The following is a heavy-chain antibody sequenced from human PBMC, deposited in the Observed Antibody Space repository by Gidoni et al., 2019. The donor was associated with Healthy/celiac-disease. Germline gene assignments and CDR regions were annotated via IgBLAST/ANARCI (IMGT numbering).Heavy chain of an antibody. D-gene: IGHD1-1*01. V-gene: IGHV4-61*02. CDR1: GGSISSGSYY. CDR3: AREEMATTGVDY. CDR2: IYTSGST. Sequence: QVQLQESGPGLVKPSQTLSLTCTVPGGSISSGSYYWSWIRQPAGKGLEWIGRIYTSGSTNYNPSLKSRVTISVDTSKNQFSLKLSSVTAADTAVYYCAREEMATTGVDYWGQGTLVTVSS. J-gene: IGHJ4*02.